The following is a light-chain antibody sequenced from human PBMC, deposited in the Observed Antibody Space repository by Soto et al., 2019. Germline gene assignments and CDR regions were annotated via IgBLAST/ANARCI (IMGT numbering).Light chain of an antibody. J-gene: IGKJ1*01. V-gene: IGKV1-5*01. CDR3: QQYNSYSPRT. CDR2: DAS. CDR1: QSVSSF. Sequence: DIQMTHSPSTLSASVRDRVTITCRASQSVSSFLAWYQQKPGKAPKVLIYDASTLESGVPSRFSGSGSGTEFTLTISSLQPDDFATYYCQQYNSYSPRTFGQGTKVDI.